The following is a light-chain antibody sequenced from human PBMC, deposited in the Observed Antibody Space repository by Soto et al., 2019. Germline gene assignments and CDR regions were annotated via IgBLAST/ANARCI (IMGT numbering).Light chain of an antibody. J-gene: IGLJ3*02. CDR1: SSDVGGYNY. CDR3: SSYTSSDTWV. CDR2: EVS. Sequence: QSALTQPASVSGSPGQSITISCTGTSSDVGGYNYVSWYQQHPGKAPKLIIYEVSDRPSGVSNRFSGSKSGNTASLTLSGLQSEDEADYYCSSYTSSDTWVFGGGTKLTVL. V-gene: IGLV2-14*01.